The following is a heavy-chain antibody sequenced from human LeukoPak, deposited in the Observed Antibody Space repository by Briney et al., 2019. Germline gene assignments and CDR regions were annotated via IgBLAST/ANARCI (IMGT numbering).Heavy chain of an antibody. CDR2: MNPNSGNT. D-gene: IGHD6-13*01. CDR3: ARFSQLGYSTDP. J-gene: IGHJ5*02. V-gene: IGHV1-8*01. Sequence: ASVKVSCKASGYTFTSYDINWVRQATGQGLEWMGWMNPNSGNTGYAQKFQGRVTMTRNTSISTAYMELSSLRSEDTAVYYCARFSQLGYSTDPWGQGTLVTVSS. CDR1: GYTFTSYD.